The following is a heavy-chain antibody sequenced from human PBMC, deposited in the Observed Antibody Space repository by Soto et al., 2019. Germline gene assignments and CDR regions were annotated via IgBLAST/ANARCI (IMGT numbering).Heavy chain of an antibody. D-gene: IGHD3-22*01. CDR2: ISAHNGNT. Sequence: ASVKVSCKASGYTFTSYGITWVRQAPGQGLEWMGWISAHNGNTHYAQNLQGRVTMTTHTSTDTAYMELRSLRSDDTAVYYGSRDAIGTYYERSVYYQVWGQGTLVTVSS. CDR3: SRDAIGTYYERSVYYQV. CDR1: GYTFTSYG. J-gene: IGHJ4*01. V-gene: IGHV1-18*04.